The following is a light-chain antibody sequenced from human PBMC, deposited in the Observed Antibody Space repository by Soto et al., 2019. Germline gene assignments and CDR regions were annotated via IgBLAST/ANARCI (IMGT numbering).Light chain of an antibody. CDR3: EAWDDSLKGPV. V-gene: IGLV1-44*01. Sequence: QSVLTQPPSTSGTPGQRVTISCSGSSSNIGGNAVNWYQQLPGTAPKLLMYRSNQRPSGVPDRFSGSKSGTSASLAISGLQSEDEADYYCEAWDDSLKGPVFGGGTMVTVL. J-gene: IGLJ3*02. CDR1: SSNIGGNA. CDR2: RSN.